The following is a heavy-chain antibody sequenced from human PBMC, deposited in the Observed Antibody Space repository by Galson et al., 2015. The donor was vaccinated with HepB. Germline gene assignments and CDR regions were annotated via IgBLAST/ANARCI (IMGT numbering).Heavy chain of an antibody. J-gene: IGHJ5*02. CDR3: ARGARVVVAGGTQNNWFDP. Sequence: SVKVSCKASGYTFSTYSITWVRQARGQGLEWMGWISPYNGDTSYARKFQGRVTMTTETFTSTAYMELRSLRSDDTAVYYCARGARVVVAGGTQNNWFDPWGQGTLVTVSS. D-gene: IGHD2-15*01. CDR2: ISPYNGDT. CDR1: GYTFSTYS. V-gene: IGHV1-18*01.